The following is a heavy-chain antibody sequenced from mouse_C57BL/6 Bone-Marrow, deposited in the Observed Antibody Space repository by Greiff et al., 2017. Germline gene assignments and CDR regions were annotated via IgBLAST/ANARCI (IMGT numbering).Heavy chain of an antibody. D-gene: IGHD1-1*01. CDR2: IYPRSGNT. V-gene: IGHV1-81*01. J-gene: IGHJ2*01. CDR3: ANRPTVVDPLFDY. CDR1: GYTFTSYG. Sequence: LVESGAELARPGASVKLSCKASGYTFTSYGISWVKQRTGQGLEWIGEIYPRSGNTYYNEKFKGKATLTADKSSSTAYMELRSLTSEDSAVYFCANRPTVVDPLFDYWGQGTTLTVSS.